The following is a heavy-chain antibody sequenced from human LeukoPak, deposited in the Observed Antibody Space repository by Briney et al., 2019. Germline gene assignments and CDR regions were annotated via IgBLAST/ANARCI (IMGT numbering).Heavy chain of an antibody. V-gene: IGHV4-34*01. CDR2: INHSGST. J-gene: IGHJ5*02. CDR3: ARDNSFRSWFDP. D-gene: IGHD1-20*01. CDR1: GGSFSGYY. Sequence: TSETLSLTCAVYGGSFSGYYWSWIRQPPGKGMEWIGEINHSGSTNYNPSLKSRVTISVDTPKNQFSLKLSSVTAADTAVYYCARDNSFRSWFDPWGQGTLVTVSS.